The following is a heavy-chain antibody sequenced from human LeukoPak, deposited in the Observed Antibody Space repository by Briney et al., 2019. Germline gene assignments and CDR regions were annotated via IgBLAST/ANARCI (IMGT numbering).Heavy chain of an antibody. CDR2: IYTSGST. Sequence: SETLSLTCTVSGGSISSYYWSWIRQPAGKGLEWIGRIYTSGSTSYNPSLKSRVTMSVDTSKNQFSLKLSSVTAADTAVYYCASTKYSSSPLDYWGQGTLVTVSS. CDR1: GGSISSYY. D-gene: IGHD6-6*01. J-gene: IGHJ4*02. V-gene: IGHV4-4*07. CDR3: ASTKYSSSPLDY.